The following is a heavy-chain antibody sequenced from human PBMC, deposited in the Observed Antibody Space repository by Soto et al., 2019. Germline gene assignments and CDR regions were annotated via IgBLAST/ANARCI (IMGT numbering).Heavy chain of an antibody. Sequence: ASVTASCTASGYTFTGYYMHWVRQAPGQGLEWMGWINPNSGGTNYAQKFQGRVTMTRDTSISTAYMELSRLRSDDTAVYYCATTLLWFGELFYYYYYGMDVWGQGTTVTVSS. J-gene: IGHJ6*02. CDR3: ATTLLWFGELFYYYYYGMDV. V-gene: IGHV1-2*02. CDR2: INPNSGGT. CDR1: GYTFTGYY. D-gene: IGHD3-10*01.